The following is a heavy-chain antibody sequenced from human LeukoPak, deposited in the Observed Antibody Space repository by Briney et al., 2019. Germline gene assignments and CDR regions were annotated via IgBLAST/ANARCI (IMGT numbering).Heavy chain of an antibody. CDR1: GGTFSSYA. Sequence: TVKVSCKASGGTFSSYAISWVRQAPGQGLEWMGGIIPIFGTANYAQKFQGRVTITADESTSTAYMELSSLRSEDTAVYYCARGVTYCGGDCYGYWGQGTLVTVSS. V-gene: IGHV1-69*13. CDR3: ARGVTYCGGDCYGY. CDR2: IIPIFGTA. J-gene: IGHJ4*02. D-gene: IGHD2-21*01.